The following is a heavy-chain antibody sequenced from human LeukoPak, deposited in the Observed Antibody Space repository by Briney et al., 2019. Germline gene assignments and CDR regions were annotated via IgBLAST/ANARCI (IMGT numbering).Heavy chain of an antibody. Sequence: ASLKVSFKASGYTFTGYYMHWVRLAAGHGPEWKGWILPNSGGTNYAQKFQGRVTMTRDTSISTAYMVLSRLRSDDTAVSYVARANDLVEAHRIDARGLGNLVTVSS. D-gene: IGHD1-1*01. V-gene: IGHV1-2*02. CDR2: ILPNSGGT. J-gene: IGHJ5*02. CDR3: ARANDLVEAHRIDA. CDR1: GYTFTGYY.